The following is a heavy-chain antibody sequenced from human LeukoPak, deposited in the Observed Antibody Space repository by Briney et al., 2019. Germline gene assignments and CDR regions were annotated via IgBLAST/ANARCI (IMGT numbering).Heavy chain of an antibody. Sequence: SETLSVTCAVYGGSFSGYYWSWIRQPPGKGLEWSGEINHSGSTNYNPSLKSRVTISVDTSKNRSSLKLSSVTAADTAVYYCARGPRVTIAVAGTVFAYRGKGTLVTVSS. J-gene: IGHJ4*02. D-gene: IGHD6-19*01. CDR3: ARGPRVTIAVAGTVFAY. CDR2: INHSGST. CDR1: GGSFSGYY. V-gene: IGHV4-34*01.